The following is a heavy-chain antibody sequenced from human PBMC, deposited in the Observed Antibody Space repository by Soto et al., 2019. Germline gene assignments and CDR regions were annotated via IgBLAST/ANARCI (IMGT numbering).Heavy chain of an antibody. V-gene: IGHV4-59*01. Sequence: ASETLSLTCTVSGGSISSYYWSWIRQPPGKGLEWIGYIYYSGSTNYNPSLKSRVTISVDTSKNQFSLKLSSVTAADTAVYYCARTTEYCSSTSCYVYAFDIWGQGTMVTVSS. J-gene: IGHJ3*02. CDR3: ARTTEYCSSTSCYVYAFDI. D-gene: IGHD2-2*01. CDR1: GGSISSYY. CDR2: IYYSGST.